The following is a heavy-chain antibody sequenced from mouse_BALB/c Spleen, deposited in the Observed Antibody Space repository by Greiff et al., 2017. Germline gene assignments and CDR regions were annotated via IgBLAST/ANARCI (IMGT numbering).Heavy chain of an antibody. CDR2: ISSGGSYT. D-gene: IGHD2-10*02. J-gene: IGHJ4*01. CDR3: TRRRYGNYNYAMDY. V-gene: IGHV5-6-4*01. CDR1: GFTFSSYT. Sequence: VQLKESGGGLVKPGGSLKLSCAASGFTFSSYTMSWVRQTPEKRLEWVATISSGGSYTYYPDSVKGRFTISRDNAKNTLYLQMSSLKSEDTAMYYCTRRRYGNYNYAMDYWGQGTSVTVSS.